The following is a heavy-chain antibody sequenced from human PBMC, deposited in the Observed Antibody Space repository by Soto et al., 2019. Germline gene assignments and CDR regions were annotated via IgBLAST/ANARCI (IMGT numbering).Heavy chain of an antibody. Sequence: QVQLQESGPGLVKPSETLSLTCTVSGGSVSSGSYYWSWIRQPPGKGLEWIGYIYYSGSTNYNPSLRSRVTISVDTSKNQFSLKLSSVTAADTAVYYGASSFNPEVIDYWGQGTLVTVSS. CDR3: ASSFNPEVIDY. J-gene: IGHJ4*02. D-gene: IGHD3-22*01. V-gene: IGHV4-61*01. CDR1: GGSVSSGSYY. CDR2: IYYSGST.